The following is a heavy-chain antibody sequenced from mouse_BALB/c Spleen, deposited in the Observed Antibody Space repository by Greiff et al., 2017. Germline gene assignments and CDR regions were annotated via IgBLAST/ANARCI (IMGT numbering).Heavy chain of an antibody. CDR2: ISRGSSTI. Sequence: EVQRVESGGGLVQPGGSRKLSCAASGFTFSSFGMHWVRQAPEKGLEWVAYISRGSSTIYYADTVKGRFTISRDNPKNTLFLQMTSLRSEDTAMYDCARSGGGRSYYAMDYWGQGTSVTVSS. CDR1: GFTFSSFG. J-gene: IGHJ4*01. V-gene: IGHV5-17*02. D-gene: IGHD3-1*01. CDR3: ARSGGGRSYYAMDY.